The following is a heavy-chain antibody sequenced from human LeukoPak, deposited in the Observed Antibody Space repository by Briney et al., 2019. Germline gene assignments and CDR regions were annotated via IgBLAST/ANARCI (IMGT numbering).Heavy chain of an antibody. CDR1: GGTFSSYA. J-gene: IGHJ5*02. CDR2: VIPILGIA. CDR3: AETLLPYNWFDP. V-gene: IGHV1-69*04. D-gene: IGHD2-15*01. Sequence: ASVKVSCKASGGTFSSYAISWVRQAPGQGLEWMGRVIPILGIANYAQKFQGRVTITADKSTSTAYMELSSLRSEDTAVYYCAETLLPYNWFDPWGQGTLVTVSS.